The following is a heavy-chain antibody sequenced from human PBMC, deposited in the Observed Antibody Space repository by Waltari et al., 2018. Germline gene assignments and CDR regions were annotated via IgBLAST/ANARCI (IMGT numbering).Heavy chain of an antibody. V-gene: IGHV4-39*07. Sequence: QLQLQESGPGLVKPSETLSLTCTVSGGSISSSSYYWGWVRQPPGKGLEWIGSIYYSGSTYYNPSLKSRVTISVDTSKNQFSLKLSSVTAADTAVYYCASSSGAGGLLFGGMDVWGQGTTVTVSS. CDR3: ASSSGAGGLLFGGMDV. CDR1: GGSISSSSYY. J-gene: IGHJ6*02. D-gene: IGHD3-10*02. CDR2: IYYSGST.